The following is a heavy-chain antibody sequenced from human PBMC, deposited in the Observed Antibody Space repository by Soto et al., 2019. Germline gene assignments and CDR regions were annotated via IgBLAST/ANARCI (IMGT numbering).Heavy chain of an antibody. Sequence: GGSLRLSCAASGFTFSSYSMNWVRQAPGKGLEWVSSISSSSSYIYYADSVKGRFTISRDNAKNSLYLQMNSLRAEDTAVYYCARDHDYGSGSQIYWGQGTLVTVSS. CDR2: ISSSSSYI. D-gene: IGHD3-10*01. CDR1: GFTFSSYS. CDR3: ARDHDYGSGSQIY. J-gene: IGHJ4*02. V-gene: IGHV3-21*01.